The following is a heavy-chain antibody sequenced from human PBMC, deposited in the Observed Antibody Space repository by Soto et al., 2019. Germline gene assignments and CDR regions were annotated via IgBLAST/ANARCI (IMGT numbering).Heavy chain of an antibody. Sequence: GGSLRLSCAASGFTVSSNYMSWVRQAPGKGLEWVSAISGSGGSTYYADSVKGRLTISRDNSKNTLYLQMNSLRAEDTAVYYCAKNVWGITIFGGMDVWGQGTTVTVSS. CDR1: GFTVSSNY. D-gene: IGHD3-9*01. J-gene: IGHJ6*02. V-gene: IGHV3-23*01. CDR3: AKNVWGITIFGGMDV. CDR2: ISGSGGST.